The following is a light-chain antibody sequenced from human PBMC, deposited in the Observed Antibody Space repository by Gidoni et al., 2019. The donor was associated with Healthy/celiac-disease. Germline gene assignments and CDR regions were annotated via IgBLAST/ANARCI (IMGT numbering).Light chain of an antibody. V-gene: IGKV3-20*01. CDR1: QSVSSSY. CDR2: GAS. CDR3: QQYGSSPSLT. J-gene: IGKJ4*01. Sequence: IVLPQSPVTLSLSPGERATLSCRASQSVSSSYLAWYQQKPGQAPRLLIYGASSRATGIPDRFSGSGSGTDFTLTISRLEPEDFAVYYCQQYGSSPSLTFGGGTKVEIK.